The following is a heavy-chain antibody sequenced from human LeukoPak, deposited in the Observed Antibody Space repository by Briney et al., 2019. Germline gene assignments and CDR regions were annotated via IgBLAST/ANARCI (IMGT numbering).Heavy chain of an antibody. Sequence: GGSLRLSCAASGFTFSTYAMSWVRQAPGKGLEWVSSITGSGTSTYYAGSVKGRFTISRDNSNKTLYLQMNSLRAGDTAVYYCARDQRSDDYGGKGFDYWGQGTLVTVSS. J-gene: IGHJ4*02. CDR2: ITGSGTST. V-gene: IGHV3-23*01. D-gene: IGHD4-23*01. CDR3: ARDQRSDDYGGKGFDY. CDR1: GFTFSTYA.